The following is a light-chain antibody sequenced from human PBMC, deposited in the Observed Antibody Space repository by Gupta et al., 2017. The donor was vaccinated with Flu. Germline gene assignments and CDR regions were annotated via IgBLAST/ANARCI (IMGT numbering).Light chain of an antibody. Sequence: ATGKTAKSSCGGENIGSEVVHWYQQNPGQAPVLVVYDDNNQTAVIPERFSGSNSGNTTTLTISRGDAGDEADYYWQFCYSSGVVFGTGTKVTVL. CDR1: NIGSEV. CDR3: QFCYSSGVV. CDR2: DDN. V-gene: IGLV3-21*03. J-gene: IGLJ1*01.